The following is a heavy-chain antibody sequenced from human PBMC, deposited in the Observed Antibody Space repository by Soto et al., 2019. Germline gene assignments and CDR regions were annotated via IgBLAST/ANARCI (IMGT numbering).Heavy chain of an antibody. CDR1: GGTFSSYA. J-gene: IGHJ4*02. CDR3: AADKGHSYGYGTY. Sequence: QLVQSGAEVKKPGSSVKVSCKASGGTFSSYAISWVRQARGQRLEWIGWIVVGSGNTDYAQKFQERVTITRDMSTSTAYMDLSSLRSEDTAVYYCAADKGHSYGYGTYWGQGTLVTVSS. CDR2: IVVGSGNT. V-gene: IGHV1-58*02. D-gene: IGHD5-18*01.